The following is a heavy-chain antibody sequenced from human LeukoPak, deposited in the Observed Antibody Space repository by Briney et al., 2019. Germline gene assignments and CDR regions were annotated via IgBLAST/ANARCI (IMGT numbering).Heavy chain of an antibody. CDR3: ARDGRYCTNGVCPYDAFDI. V-gene: IGHV1-18*01. CDR1: GGTFSSYA. CDR2: ISAYNGNT. Sequence: ASVKVSCKASGGTFSSYAISWVRQAPGQGLEWMGWISAYNGNTNYAQKLQGRVTMTTDTSTSTAYMELRSLRSDDTAVYYCARDGRYCTNGVCPYDAFDIWGQGTMVTVSS. D-gene: IGHD2-8*01. J-gene: IGHJ3*02.